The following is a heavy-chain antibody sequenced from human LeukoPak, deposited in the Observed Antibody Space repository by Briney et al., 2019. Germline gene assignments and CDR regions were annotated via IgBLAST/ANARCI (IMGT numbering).Heavy chain of an antibody. CDR3: AKGHPYYFDY. CDR2: IKQDGSEK. J-gene: IGHJ4*02. CDR1: GFTFSSYW. Sequence: GGSLRLSSAASGFTFSSYWMSWVRQAPGKGLEWVANIKQDGSEKYYVDSVKGRFTISRDNAKNSLYLQMNSLRAEDTALYYCAKGHPYYFDYWGQGTLVTVSS. V-gene: IGHV3-7*03.